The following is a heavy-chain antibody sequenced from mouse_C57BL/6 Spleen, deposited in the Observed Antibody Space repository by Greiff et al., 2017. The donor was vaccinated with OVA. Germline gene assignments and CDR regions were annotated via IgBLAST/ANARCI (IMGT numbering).Heavy chain of an antibody. CDR3: ARVLRGAY. V-gene: IGHV5-17*01. CDR1: GFTFSDYG. D-gene: IGHD1-1*01. CDR2: ISRGNSTI. Sequence: DVHLVESGAGLVKPGGSLKLSCAASGFTFSDYGMHWVRQAPEKGLEWVAYISRGNSTIYYADTVKGRFTISRDNAKTTLFLQMSSLRSEDTAMYYCARVLRGAYWGQGTLVTVSA. J-gene: IGHJ3*01.